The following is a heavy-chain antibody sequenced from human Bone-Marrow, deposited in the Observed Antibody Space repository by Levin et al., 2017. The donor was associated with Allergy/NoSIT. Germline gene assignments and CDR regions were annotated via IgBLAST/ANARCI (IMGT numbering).Heavy chain of an antibody. V-gene: IGHV1-69*02. Sequence: SVKVSCKVSGGTFYSYTFNWVRQAPGQGLEWMGTIIPMSGETNYGHKFQGRVTMTADISTTTAYMELSSLRSEDTAMFYCARSLDCNNGVCYWAFDNWGQGTLVTVSS. CDR3: ARSLDCNNGVCYWAFDN. D-gene: IGHD2-8*01. CDR1: GGTFYSYT. CDR2: IIPMSGET. J-gene: IGHJ4*02.